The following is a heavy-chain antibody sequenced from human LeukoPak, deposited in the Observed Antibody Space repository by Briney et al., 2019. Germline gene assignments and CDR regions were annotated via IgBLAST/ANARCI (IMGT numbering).Heavy chain of an antibody. CDR3: TGDTGRDGYSFDY. CDR1: GYTFTGYH. CDR2: IDPNSGGT. Sequence: GASVKVSCKASGYTFTGYHMHWVRQAPGQGLEWMGWIDPNSGGTNYVQKFQGRVTMTRDTSISTAYMELSRLRSDDTAVYYWTGDTGRDGYSFDYWGQGTLVTASS. J-gene: IGHJ4*02. V-gene: IGHV1-2*02. D-gene: IGHD5-24*01.